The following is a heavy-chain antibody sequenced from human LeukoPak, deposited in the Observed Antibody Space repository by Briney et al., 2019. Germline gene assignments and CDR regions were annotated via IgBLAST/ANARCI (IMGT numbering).Heavy chain of an antibody. Sequence: SETLSLTCTVSGGSIISYYWSWIRQPPGKGLEWIGYIYYSGSTNYNPSLKSRVTISVDTSKNQFSLKLSSVTAADTVVYYCARRVDYYDILTGYYAPGPFDLWGRGTLVTVSS. CDR3: ARRVDYYDILTGYYAPGPFDL. CDR1: GGSIISYY. D-gene: IGHD3-9*01. J-gene: IGHJ2*01. CDR2: IYYSGST. V-gene: IGHV4-59*01.